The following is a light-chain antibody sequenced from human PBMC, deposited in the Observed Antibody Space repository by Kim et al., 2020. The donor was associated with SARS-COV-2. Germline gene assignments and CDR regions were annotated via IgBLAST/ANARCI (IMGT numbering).Light chain of an antibody. J-gene: IGKJ4*01. CDR1: QSISSY. Sequence: ASVGDRVTITCRASQSISSYLNWYQQKPRKAPKLLIYTASSLQSGVPSRFSGSGSGTDFTLTINSLQPEDFATYYCQQSYSAPHTFGGGTKVEIK. CDR3: QQSYSAPHT. CDR2: TAS. V-gene: IGKV1-39*01.